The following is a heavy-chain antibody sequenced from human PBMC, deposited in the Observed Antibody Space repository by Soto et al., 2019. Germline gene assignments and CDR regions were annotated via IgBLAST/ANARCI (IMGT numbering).Heavy chain of an antibody. CDR1: GFTFSSYW. V-gene: IGHV3-7*01. CDR2: IKQDGSEK. CDR3: ARDTYSSSWYTVSSYYYMDV. D-gene: IGHD6-13*01. J-gene: IGHJ6*03. Sequence: GGSLRLSCAASGFTFSSYWMSWVRQAPGKGLEWVANIKQDGSEKYYVDSVKGRFTISRDNAKNSLYLQMNSLRAEDTAVYYCARDTYSSSWYTVSSYYYMDVWGKGTTVTVSS.